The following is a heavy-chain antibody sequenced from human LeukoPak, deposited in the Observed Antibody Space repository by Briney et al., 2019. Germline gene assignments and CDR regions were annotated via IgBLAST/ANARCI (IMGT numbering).Heavy chain of an antibody. Sequence: PGGSLRLSCTASGFTFSNYAMSWVRQAPGKGLEWVSAISGSGGSTYYADSVKGRFTISRDNSKNTLYLQMNSLRAEDTAVYYCAKDWQQRSAEYFQHWGQGTLVTVSS. CDR1: GFTFSNYA. J-gene: IGHJ1*01. CDR3: AKDWQQRSAEYFQH. D-gene: IGHD6-13*01. CDR2: ISGSGGST. V-gene: IGHV3-23*01.